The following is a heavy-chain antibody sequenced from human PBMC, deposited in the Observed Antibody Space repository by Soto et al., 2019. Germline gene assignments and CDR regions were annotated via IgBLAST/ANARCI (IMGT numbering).Heavy chain of an antibody. Sequence: GGSLRLSCAASGFTFSSYGMHWVRQAPGKGLEWVAVISYDGSNKYYADSVKGRFTISRDNSKNTLYLQMNSLRAEDTAVYYXAKEGSSDWPPYGYHYGMDVGGQGTTVTVSS. CDR3: AKEGSSDWPPYGYHYGMDV. V-gene: IGHV3-30*18. D-gene: IGHD6-25*01. CDR2: ISYDGSNK. J-gene: IGHJ6*02. CDR1: GFTFSSYG.